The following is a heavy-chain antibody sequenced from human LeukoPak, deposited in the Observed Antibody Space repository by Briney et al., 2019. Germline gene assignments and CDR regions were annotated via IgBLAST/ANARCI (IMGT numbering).Heavy chain of an antibody. Sequence: GASVKVSCKASGYTFNDYHIHWVRQAPGQGLEWLGWINPNSGGTNSAQRFQGWVTVTRDTSISTAYLDLSRLTSDDTAVYYCARGGAGYSGYRYFYSFDYWGQGTLVTVSS. CDR1: GYTFNDYH. V-gene: IGHV1-2*04. D-gene: IGHD5-12*01. CDR3: ARGGAGYSGYRYFYSFDY. CDR2: INPNSGGT. J-gene: IGHJ4*02.